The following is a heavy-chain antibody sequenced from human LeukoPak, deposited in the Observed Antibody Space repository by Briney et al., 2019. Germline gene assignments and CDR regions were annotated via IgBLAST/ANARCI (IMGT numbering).Heavy chain of an antibody. CDR1: GYTFTSYS. J-gene: IGHJ3*02. Sequence: GSVNDSRMASGYTFTSYSIHWVRQAPGQGLEWMGIINPSGGSTSYAQKFQGRVTMTRDTSTSTVYMELSTLRAEDTAVYYCAKAYGTVDWEAFDIWGQGTLVTVSS. CDR2: INPSGGST. D-gene: IGHD3-9*01. CDR3: AKAYGTVDWEAFDI. V-gene: IGHV1-46*01.